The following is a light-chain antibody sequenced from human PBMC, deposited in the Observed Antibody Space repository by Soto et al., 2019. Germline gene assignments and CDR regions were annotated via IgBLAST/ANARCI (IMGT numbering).Light chain of an antibody. CDR3: FSYAGDSLYV. Sequence: QSALTQPASVSGSPRQSITISCTGTNSDVVSYNLVSWFQQHPGKAPKLVIYDVTKRPSGVSDRFSGSQSGNTASLTISGLQADDEADYDCFSYAGDSLYVFGTGTKVTVL. CDR1: NSDVVSYNL. J-gene: IGLJ1*01. CDR2: DVT. V-gene: IGLV2-23*02.